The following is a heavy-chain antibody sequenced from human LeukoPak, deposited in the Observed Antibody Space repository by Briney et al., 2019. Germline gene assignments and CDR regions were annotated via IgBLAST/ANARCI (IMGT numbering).Heavy chain of an antibody. CDR2: IYYSGST. CDR3: ARGGDFWSGYKNWFDP. V-gene: IGHV4-59*01. Sequence: SETLSLTCTVSGGSISSYYWSWIRQPPGKGLEWIGYIYYSGSTNYNPSLKSRVTISVDTSKNQFSLKLSSVTAADTAVYYCARGGDFWSGYKNWFDPWGQGTLATVSS. D-gene: IGHD3-3*01. CDR1: GGSISSYY. J-gene: IGHJ5*02.